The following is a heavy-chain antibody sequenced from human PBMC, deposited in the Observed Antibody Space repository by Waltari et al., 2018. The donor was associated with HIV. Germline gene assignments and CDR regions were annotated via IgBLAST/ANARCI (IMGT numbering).Heavy chain of an antibody. V-gene: IGHV3-48*03. CDR1: GFTFSSYE. D-gene: IGHD3-10*01. J-gene: IGHJ3*02. CDR3: ARAFMIRGTGAFDI. CDR2: ISSRCSTI. Sequence: EVQVVESGGGLVQPGGSLRLSCAASGFTFSSYEMNWVRQAPGKGLEWVSYISSRCSTIYFADSVKGRFTMSRDNAKNSLYLRMNSLRAEDTAVYYCARAFMIRGTGAFDIWGQGTMVTVSS.